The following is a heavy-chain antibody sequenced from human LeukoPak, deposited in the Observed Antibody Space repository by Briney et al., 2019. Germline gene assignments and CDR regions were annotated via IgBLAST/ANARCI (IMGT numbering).Heavy chain of an antibody. CDR3: ARIEWERLGRAFDI. CDR2: IYNTGAT. Sequence: GGSPRLSCAASGFTVSDNYMTWVRQPPGKGLEWVSSIYNTGATHYAESVKGRFTISRDNSKNTLFLQMNSLRAEDMAVYYCARIEWERLGRAFDIWGQGTMVTVSS. V-gene: IGHV3-53*01. D-gene: IGHD1-26*01. J-gene: IGHJ3*02. CDR1: GFTVSDNY.